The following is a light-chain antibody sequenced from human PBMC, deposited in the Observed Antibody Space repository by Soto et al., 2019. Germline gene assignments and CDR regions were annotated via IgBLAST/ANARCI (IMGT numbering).Light chain of an antibody. CDR3: LQYNSYPLT. CDR1: EGVSSW. J-gene: IGKJ4*01. Sequence: NQMTQSPPSWLAPLGDRVTTPCRASEGVSSWLAWFQQKPGQAPKLLIYAASSIDSGVPSRFSGSGSGADFTLTISSLQPEDFAAYYCLQYNSYPLTFGGGTKVDIK. CDR2: AAS. V-gene: IGKV1D-16*01.